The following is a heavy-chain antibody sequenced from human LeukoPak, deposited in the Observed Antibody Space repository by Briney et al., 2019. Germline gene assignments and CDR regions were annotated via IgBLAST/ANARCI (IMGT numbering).Heavy chain of an antibody. CDR1: GFTSSSYC. Sequence: GGSLSLSFAPSGFTSSSYCTIWARRAPERGRKWVSSFNSSSSYIYYSDSVKGRFTLSRDNAKNSLYLQMNSLRAEDTAVYYCASDKRGGYSGYDYSSGMDVWGKGPTVTVSS. CDR2: FNSSSSYI. J-gene: IGHJ6*04. V-gene: IGHV3-21*01. D-gene: IGHD5-12*01. CDR3: ASDKRGGYSGYDYSSGMDV.